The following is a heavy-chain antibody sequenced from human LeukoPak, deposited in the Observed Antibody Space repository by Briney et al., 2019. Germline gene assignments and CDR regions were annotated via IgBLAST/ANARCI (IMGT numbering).Heavy chain of an antibody. Sequence: ASVKVSCKASGYTFTGYYMHWVRQAPGQGLEWMGGIIPIFGTANYAQKFQGRVTITTDESTSTAYMELSSLRSEDTAVYYCARDIAARYDYWGQGTLVTVSS. V-gene: IGHV1-69*05. CDR2: IIPIFGTA. D-gene: IGHD6-6*01. CDR3: ARDIAARYDY. CDR1: GYTFTGYY. J-gene: IGHJ4*02.